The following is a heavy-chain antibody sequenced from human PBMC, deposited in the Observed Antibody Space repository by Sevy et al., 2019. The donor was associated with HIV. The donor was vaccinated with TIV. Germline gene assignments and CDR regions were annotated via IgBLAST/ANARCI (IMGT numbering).Heavy chain of an antibody. CDR2: IYYNGHI. D-gene: IGHD1-26*01. V-gene: IGHV4-59*08. CDR1: GGSITSLY. Sequence: SETLSLTCTVSGGSITSLYWNWIRQPPGKGLEWIANIYYNGHINYNPSLKSRVTLSLETTKNQFSLRLISVTAADTAMYYCAGENAWGRGYSWGQGTLVTVSS. J-gene: IGHJ4*02. CDR3: AGENAWGRGYS.